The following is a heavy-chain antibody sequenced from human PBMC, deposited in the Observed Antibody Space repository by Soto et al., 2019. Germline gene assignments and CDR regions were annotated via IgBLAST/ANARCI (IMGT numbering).Heavy chain of an antibody. Sequence: ASVKVSCKASGYTFTSYGISWVRQAPGQGLEWMGWGSAYNGNTNYAQKLQGRVTMTTDTSTSTAYMELRSLRSDDPAVYYCARALREMATIHVDYWGQGTLVTVSS. CDR3: ARALREMATIHVDY. J-gene: IGHJ4*02. V-gene: IGHV1-18*01. CDR1: GYTFTSYG. CDR2: GSAYNGNT. D-gene: IGHD5-12*01.